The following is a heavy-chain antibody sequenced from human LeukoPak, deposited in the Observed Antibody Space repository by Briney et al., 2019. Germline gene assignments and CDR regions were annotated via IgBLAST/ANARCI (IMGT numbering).Heavy chain of an antibody. CDR2: IKQDGSEK. D-gene: IGHD2-8*01. CDR1: GFTFSSYW. V-gene: IGHV3-7*01. CDR3: AKGGRGNGEVY. Sequence: GGSLRLSCAVSGFTFSSYWMNWVRQAPGKGLEWVANIKQDGSEKNYVDSVKGRFPISRDNAKSSLFLQMNDLRAEDTAVYYCAKGGRGNGEVYWGQGTLVTVSS. J-gene: IGHJ4*02.